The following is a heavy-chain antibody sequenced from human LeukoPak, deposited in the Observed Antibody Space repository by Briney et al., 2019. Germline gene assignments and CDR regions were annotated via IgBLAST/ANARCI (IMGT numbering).Heavy chain of an antibody. J-gene: IGHJ4*02. V-gene: IGHV1-24*01. D-gene: IGHD1-1*01. CDR3: ATVSATGTGEFDY. CDR1: GYTFTGYY. Sequence: ASVKVSRKASGYTFTGYYMHWVRQAPGKGLEWMGGFDPEDGETIYAQKFQGRVTMTEDTSTDTAYMELSSLRSEDTAVYYCATVSATGTGEFDYWGQGTLVTVSS. CDR2: FDPEDGET.